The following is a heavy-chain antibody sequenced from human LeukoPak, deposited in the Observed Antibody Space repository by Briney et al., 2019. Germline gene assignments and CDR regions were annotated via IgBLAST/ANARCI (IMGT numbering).Heavy chain of an antibody. D-gene: IGHD3-22*01. Sequence: GGSLRLSCAASGFTFSSYGMHWVRQAPGKGLEWVAVIWYDGSNKYYADSVKGRFTISRDNSKNTLYLQMNSLRAEDTAVYYCAKEGVKTYYYDSSGYLDYWGQGTLVTVSS. J-gene: IGHJ4*02. CDR2: IWYDGSNK. V-gene: IGHV3-33*06. CDR3: AKEGVKTYYYDSSGYLDY. CDR1: GFTFSSYG.